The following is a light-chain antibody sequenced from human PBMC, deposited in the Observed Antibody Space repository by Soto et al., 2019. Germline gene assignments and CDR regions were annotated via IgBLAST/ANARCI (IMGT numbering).Light chain of an antibody. CDR3: SSYAGSNNLV. CDR2: EVS. V-gene: IGLV2-8*01. J-gene: IGLJ2*01. Sequence: QSALTQPPSASGSPGQSVTISCTGTTSDVGGYNYVSWYQQHPAKAPKLMIYEVSKRPSGVPDRFSGSKSGNTASLTVSGLPAEDEADYYCSSYAGSNNLVFGGGTKVTVL. CDR1: TSDVGGYNY.